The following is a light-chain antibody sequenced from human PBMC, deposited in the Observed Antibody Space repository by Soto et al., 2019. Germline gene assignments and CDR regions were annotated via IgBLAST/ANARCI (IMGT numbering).Light chain of an antibody. V-gene: IGLV2-14*01. J-gene: IGLJ2*01. CDR1: SSDVGAFNY. CDR3: SSYTSRGWDWV. CDR2: EVS. Sequence: QSALTQPASVSGSPGQSITISCTGTSSDVGAFNYVSWFQQHPGKAPKVIIYEVSDRPSGVSSRFSGSKSANTASLTISGLQVEDEAYYYCSSYTSRGWDWVFGGGIKVTVL.